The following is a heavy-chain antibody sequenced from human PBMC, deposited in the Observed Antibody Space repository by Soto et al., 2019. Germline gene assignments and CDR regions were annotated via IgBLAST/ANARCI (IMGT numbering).Heavy chain of an antibody. V-gene: IGHV1-69*02. CDR3: ARGITMVRGVNLYYFDY. Sequence: QVQLVQSGAEVKKPGSSVKVSCKASGGTFSSYTISWVRQAPGQGLEWMGRIIPILGIANYAQKFQGRVTITADKSTSTAYMELSSLRSEDTAVYYYARGITMVRGVNLYYFDYWGQGTLVTVSS. CDR1: GGTFSSYT. D-gene: IGHD3-10*01. J-gene: IGHJ4*02. CDR2: IIPILGIA.